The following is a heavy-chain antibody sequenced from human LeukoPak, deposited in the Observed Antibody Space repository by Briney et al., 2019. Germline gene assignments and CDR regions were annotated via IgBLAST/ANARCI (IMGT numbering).Heavy chain of an antibody. CDR3: ARGAQVGATDAFDI. V-gene: IGHV3-33*01. Sequence: PGRSLRLSCAASRFTFSSHGMHCVRQAPGKGLVWVAAIGYDGSNKYYADSVRGRFTISRDNSKNTLYLQMNSLRVEDTAVYYCARGAQVGATDAFDIWGQGTLVTVSS. J-gene: IGHJ3*02. CDR2: IGYDGSNK. CDR1: RFTFSSHG. D-gene: IGHD1-26*01.